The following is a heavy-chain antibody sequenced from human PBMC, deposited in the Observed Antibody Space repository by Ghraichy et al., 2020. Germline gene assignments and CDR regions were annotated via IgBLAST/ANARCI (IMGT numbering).Heavy chain of an antibody. CDR3: ARVRYYDSSERAYYYGMDV. J-gene: IGHJ6*02. CDR2: IYYSGST. D-gene: IGHD3-22*01. Sequence: SETLYLTCTVSGGSISSYYWSWIRQPPGKGLEWIGYIYYSGSTNYKPSLKSRVTISVDTSKNQFSLKLSSVTAADTAVYYCARVRYYDSSERAYYYGMDVWGQGTTVTVSS. CDR1: GGSISSYY. V-gene: IGHV4-59*01.